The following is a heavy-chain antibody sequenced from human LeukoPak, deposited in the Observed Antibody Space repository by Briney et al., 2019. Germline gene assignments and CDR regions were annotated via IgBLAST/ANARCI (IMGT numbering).Heavy chain of an antibody. CDR3: ANDWYSSGWGYFDL. CDR1: EFTFSNYA. V-gene: IGHV3-23*01. D-gene: IGHD6-19*01. CDR2: LSGSGGTT. Sequence: RTGGSLRLSCAASEFTFSNYAMNWVRQAPGKGLEWVSSLSGSGGTTYYADSVKGRFTISRDNSKKTLYLQMNSLRAEDTAVYYCANDWYSSGWGYFDLWGRGTLVTVSS. J-gene: IGHJ2*01.